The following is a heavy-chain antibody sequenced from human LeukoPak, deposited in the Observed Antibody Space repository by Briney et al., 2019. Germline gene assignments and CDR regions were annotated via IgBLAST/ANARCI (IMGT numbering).Heavy chain of an antibody. J-gene: IGHJ4*02. D-gene: IGHD3-22*01. CDR1: GFTFSSYA. Sequence: PGGSLRLFCAASGFTFSSYAMSWARRAPGKGLEWVSAISGSCDSTYYADSVKGRFTISRDNSKNTLYLQMNSLRAEDTAGYYCAKDRGYYYDSSGYYYEGYWGQGTVVSVSS. CDR3: AKDRGYYYDSSGYYYEGY. CDR2: ISGSCDST. V-gene: IGHV3-23*01.